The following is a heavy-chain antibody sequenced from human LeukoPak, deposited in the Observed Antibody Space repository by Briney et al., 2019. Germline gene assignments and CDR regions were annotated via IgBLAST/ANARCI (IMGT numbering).Heavy chain of an antibody. D-gene: IGHD3-16*01. J-gene: IGHJ6*02. CDR3: AKKKVDVMGNQYYYYYGLDV. Sequence: SETLSLTCAFYGGSFSGYSLTWIRQPPGKGLEWIGEINHSGINHFNPSLKSRVTISADTSKKQVFLNLNSVTAADTAVYYCAKKKVDVMGNQYYYYYGLDVWGQGTTVTVSS. V-gene: IGHV4-34*01. CDR1: GGSFSGYS. CDR2: INHSGIN.